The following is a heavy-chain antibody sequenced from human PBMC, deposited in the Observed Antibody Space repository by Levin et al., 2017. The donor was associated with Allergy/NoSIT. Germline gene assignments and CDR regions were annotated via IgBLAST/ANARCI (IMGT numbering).Heavy chain of an antibody. J-gene: IGHJ3*02. CDR1: GASISSNHY. Sequence: SETLSLTCSVSGASISSNHYWTWIRQYPGKGLEWIGYIYHSGKTYFHPSLESRSTMSVDTSKNQFSLSMSSVTAADTAVYYCARARQDDDAFDIWGPGTTVTVSS. CDR2: IYHSGKT. CDR3: ARARQDDDAFDI. V-gene: IGHV4-30-4*01.